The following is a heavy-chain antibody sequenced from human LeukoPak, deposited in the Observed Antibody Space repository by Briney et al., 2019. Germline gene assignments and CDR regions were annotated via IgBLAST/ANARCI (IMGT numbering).Heavy chain of an antibody. CDR3: ATQNFDY. J-gene: IGHJ4*02. CDR2: ISDSGGST. V-gene: IGHV3-23*01. CDR1: GFTLSNYA. Sequence: PGGSLRLSCAASGFTLSNYAMSWVRRAPGQGLEWVSTISDSGGSTYYADSVKGRFTLSRDNSKSTLSLQMNSLRADDTAVYYCATQNFDYWGQGTLVTVSS.